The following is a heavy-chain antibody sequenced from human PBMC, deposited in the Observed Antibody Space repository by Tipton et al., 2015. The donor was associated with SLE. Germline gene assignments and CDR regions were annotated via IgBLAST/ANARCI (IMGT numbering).Heavy chain of an antibody. Sequence: QVQLVQSGAEVKEPGASVKVSCKTSGYIFTNYGISWVRQATGQGLEWMGWMNPNSGNTGYAQKFQGRVTMTRHTSISTAYMELSSLRSEDTAVYYCARGVHSSGYYYFDYWGQGTLVTVSS. D-gene: IGHD6-19*01. CDR1: GYIFTNYG. CDR3: ARGVHSSGYYYFDY. CDR2: MNPNSGNT. J-gene: IGHJ4*02. V-gene: IGHV1-8*02.